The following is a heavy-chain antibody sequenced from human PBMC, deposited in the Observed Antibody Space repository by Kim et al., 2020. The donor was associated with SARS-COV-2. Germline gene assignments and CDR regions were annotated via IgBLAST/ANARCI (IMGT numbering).Heavy chain of an antibody. CDR1: GFTFSSYA. J-gene: IGHJ4*02. D-gene: IGHD2-2*01. CDR2: ISYDGSNK. Sequence: GGSLRLSCAASGFTFSSYAMHWVRQAPGKGLEWLAAISYDGSNKYYADSVKGRFTISRDNSKNTLYLQMNSLRAEDTAVYYCASESVYCSSTSCPSAYFDYWGQGTLVTVSS. CDR3: ASESVYCSSTSCPSAYFDY. V-gene: IGHV3-30-3*01.